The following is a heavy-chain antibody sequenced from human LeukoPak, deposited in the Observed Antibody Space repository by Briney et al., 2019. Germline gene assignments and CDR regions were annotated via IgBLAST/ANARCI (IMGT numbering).Heavy chain of an antibody. CDR2: MNPNSGNT. CDR1: GYTFTSYD. V-gene: IGHV1-8*01. D-gene: IGHD6-19*01. J-gene: IGHJ4*02. Sequence: GASVKVSCKASGYTFTSYDINWVRQATGQGLEWMGWMNPNSGNTGYAQKFQGRVTMTRNTSISTAYMELSSLRSEDTAVYYCARDQYSSGWFDGLFDYWGQGTLVTVSS. CDR3: ARDQYSSGWFDGLFDY.